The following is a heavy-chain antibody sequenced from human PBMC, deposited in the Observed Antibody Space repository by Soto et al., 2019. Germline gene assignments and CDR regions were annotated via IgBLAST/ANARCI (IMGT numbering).Heavy chain of an antibody. CDR3: ARGAHALGYCSSTTCHPAFDI. Sequence: QVQLQESAPGLVKPSQTLSLTCTVSGDSLTSGDYYWSWIRQHPGKGLEWIAYIYYSENTYYNPSLRSRVTIPVDTSKNQFSLQLTSVTAADTAVYYCARGAHALGYCSSTTCHPAFDIWGQGTMVPVSS. D-gene: IGHD2-2*01. J-gene: IGHJ3*02. CDR2: IYYSENT. V-gene: IGHV4-31*03. CDR1: GDSLTSGDYY.